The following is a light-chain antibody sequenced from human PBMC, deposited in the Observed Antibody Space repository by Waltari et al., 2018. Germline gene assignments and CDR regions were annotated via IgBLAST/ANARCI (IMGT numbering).Light chain of an antibody. Sequence: DIVMTQSPDSLAVSLGARATIHCKASQSVVYSSDSKNYLTWYQQKPGQPPKLLIYWASTRQSGVPDRFSGSGSGTDFTLTISSLQAEDVALYYCQQHYSSPLTFGGGTKVEIQ. CDR2: WAS. J-gene: IGKJ4*01. CDR3: QQHYSSPLT. CDR1: QSVVYSSDSKNY. V-gene: IGKV4-1*01.